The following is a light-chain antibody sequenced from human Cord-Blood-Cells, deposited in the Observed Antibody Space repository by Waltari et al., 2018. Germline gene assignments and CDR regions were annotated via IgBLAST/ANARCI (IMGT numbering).Light chain of an antibody. Sequence: QSALTQPASVSGSPGQSITISCTGTSSDVGRYNLVSWYQQHPGKAPKLMSYEVSKRPSGVSNRFSGSKSGNTASLTISGLQAEDEADYYCCSYAGSSTHYVFGTGTKVTVL. J-gene: IGLJ1*01. V-gene: IGLV2-23*02. CDR3: CSYAGSSTHYV. CDR2: EVS. CDR1: SSDVGRYNL.